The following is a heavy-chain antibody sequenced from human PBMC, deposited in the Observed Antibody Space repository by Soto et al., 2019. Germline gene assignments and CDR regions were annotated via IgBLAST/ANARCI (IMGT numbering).Heavy chain of an antibody. J-gene: IGHJ4*02. CDR1: GYTFTHHY. V-gene: IGHV1-46*01. Sequence: GASVKVSCKASGYTFTHHYMHRVRQAPGQGLEWMGIINPSGGSTSYAQKFQGRVTMTRDTSTSTVYMELSSLRSEDTAVYYCARVAVGATHDYWGQGTLVTVSS. CDR3: ARVAVGATHDY. D-gene: IGHD1-26*01. CDR2: INPSGGST.